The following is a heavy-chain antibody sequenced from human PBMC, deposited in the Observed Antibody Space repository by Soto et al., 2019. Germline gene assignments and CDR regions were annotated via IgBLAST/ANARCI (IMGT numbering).Heavy chain of an antibody. Sequence: QVQLVAPGGGVVQPGRSLSLSCAASGFTLDGHGLHWVRQAPGRGLEWVAVVTYDGTESDYPAYVRGRFTISRDSSKNTFYLQMNSLRIEDTAMYYCAREKNSGYYGTVDFWGQGTRVVVSS. CDR3: AREKNSGYYGTVDF. CDR1: GFTLDGHG. D-gene: IGHD3-16*01. V-gene: IGHV3-30*03. J-gene: IGHJ4*02. CDR2: VTYDGTES.